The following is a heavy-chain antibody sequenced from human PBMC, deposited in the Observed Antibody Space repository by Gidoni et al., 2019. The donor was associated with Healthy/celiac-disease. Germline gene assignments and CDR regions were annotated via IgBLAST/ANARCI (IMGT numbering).Heavy chain of an antibody. J-gene: IGHJ4*02. CDR1: GFTFSSYG. D-gene: IGHD6-13*01. V-gene: IGHV3-33*01. CDR2: IWYDGSNK. Sequence: QVQLVESGGGVVQPGRSLRLSCAASGFTFSSYGMHWVRQAPGKGLEWVAVIWYDGSNKYYADSVKGRFTISRDNSKNTLYLQMNSLRAEDTAVYYCAREGGSSWYLRGDTRIDYWGQGTLVTVSS. CDR3: AREGGSSWYLRGDTRIDY.